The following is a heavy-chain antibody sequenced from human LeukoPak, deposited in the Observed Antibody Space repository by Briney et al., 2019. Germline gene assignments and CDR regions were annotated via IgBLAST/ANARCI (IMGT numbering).Heavy chain of an antibody. D-gene: IGHD1-14*01. CDR2: ISSDSGTI. V-gene: IGHV3-48*01. CDR3: ARAAQPGFDP. CDR1: GLTFSTYS. Sequence: SGGSLRLSCGASGLTFSTYSMNWVRQAPGKGLEWVSYISSDSGTIYYADSVKGRFTISRDNAKNSLYLQMNSLRAEYTAVYYCARAAQPGFDPWGQGTLVTVSS. J-gene: IGHJ5*02.